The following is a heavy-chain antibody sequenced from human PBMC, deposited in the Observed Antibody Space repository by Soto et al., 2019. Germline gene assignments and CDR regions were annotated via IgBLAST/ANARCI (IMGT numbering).Heavy chain of an antibody. Sequence: QVQLVESGGGVVQPGRSLRLSCEASGFTFSSSPMHWVRQAPGKGLEWVAVISYDGIIKVYADSVQGRFTISRDISKNTLYLQMNSLRTEDTADYYCVRDKIRGPPDYCDDWGQGTLVTVSS. J-gene: IGHJ4*02. V-gene: IGHV3-30-3*01. CDR3: VRDKIRGPPDYCDD. CDR1: GFTFSSSP. CDR2: ISYDGIIK.